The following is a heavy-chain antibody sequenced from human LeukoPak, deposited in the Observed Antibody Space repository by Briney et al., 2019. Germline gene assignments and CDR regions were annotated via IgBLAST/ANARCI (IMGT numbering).Heavy chain of an antibody. CDR3: ARVRPGYSGYEFDY. J-gene: IGHJ4*02. CDR2: IRSKADSYAT. D-gene: IGHD5-12*01. CDR1: GFTFSGSA. Sequence: PGGSLKLSCAASGFTFSGSAMHWVRQASGKGLEWVGRIRSKADSYATAYAPSVKGRFTISRDDSKNTASLQMNSLKTEDTAVYYCARVRPGYSGYEFDYWGQGTLVTVSS. V-gene: IGHV3-73*01.